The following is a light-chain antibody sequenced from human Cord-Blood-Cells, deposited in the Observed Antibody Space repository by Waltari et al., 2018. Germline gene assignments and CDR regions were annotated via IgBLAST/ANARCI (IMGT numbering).Light chain of an antibody. V-gene: IGLV3-19*01. Sequence: SSELTQDPAVSVALGQTVRITCQGDSLRSYYASWYQKKPGKAPVLFIDGKNNRPSGIPDRFSGSSSGNTASLTITGAQAEDEADYYCNSRDSSGNHVVFGGGTKLTVL. CDR2: GKN. CDR1: SLRSYY. J-gene: IGLJ2*01. CDR3: NSRDSSGNHVV.